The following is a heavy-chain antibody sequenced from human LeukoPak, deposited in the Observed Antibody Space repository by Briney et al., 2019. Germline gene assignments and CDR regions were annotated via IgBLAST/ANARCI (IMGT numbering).Heavy chain of an antibody. CDR3: ASHDLNCSGGSCYSN. V-gene: IGHV3-7*01. J-gene: IGHJ4*02. CDR2: IKQDGSEK. D-gene: IGHD2-15*01. Sequence: GGSLRLSCAASGFTFSSYWMSWVRQAPGKGLERVANIKQDGSEKYYVDSVKGRFTISRDNAKNSLYLQMNSLRAEDTAVYYCASHDLNCSGGSCYSNWGQGTLVTVSS. CDR1: GFTFSSYW.